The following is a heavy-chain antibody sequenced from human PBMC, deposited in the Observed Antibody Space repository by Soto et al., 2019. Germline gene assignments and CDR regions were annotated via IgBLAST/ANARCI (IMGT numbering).Heavy chain of an antibody. CDR2: ISYDGSNK. D-gene: IGHD3-10*01. Sequence: GGSLRLSCAASGFTFSSYGMHWVRQAPGKGLEWVAVISYDGSNKYYADSVKGRFTISRDNSINTVFLQMNSLRADDTALYFCAKNSGWFNTWGQGALVTVSS. CDR3: AKNSGWFNT. V-gene: IGHV3-30*18. CDR1: GFTFSSYG. J-gene: IGHJ5*02.